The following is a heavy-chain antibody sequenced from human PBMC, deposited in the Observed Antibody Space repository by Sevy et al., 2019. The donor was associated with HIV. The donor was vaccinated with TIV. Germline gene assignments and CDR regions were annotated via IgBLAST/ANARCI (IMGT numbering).Heavy chain of an antibody. Sequence: GGSLRLSCAASGFTFSSYAMSWVRQAPGKGLEWVSAISGNGGSTYYADSVKGRFTISRDNSKNTLYLQMNSLRAEDTAVYYCAKRGYTAMVGNYFDYWGQGTLVTVSS. V-gene: IGHV3-23*01. CDR2: ISGNGGST. J-gene: IGHJ4*02. CDR3: AKRGYTAMVGNYFDY. CDR1: GFTFSSYA. D-gene: IGHD5-18*01.